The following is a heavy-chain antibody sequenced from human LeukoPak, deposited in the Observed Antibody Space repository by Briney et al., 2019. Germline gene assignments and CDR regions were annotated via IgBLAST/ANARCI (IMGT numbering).Heavy chain of an antibody. Sequence: SETLSLTCTVSGGSISIYYWSWIRQPAGKGLEWIGRIYTSGNTHYNPALKSRVTMSVDTSKNQFSLKLSSVTAADTAVYFCARLRSTYWYFDLWGRGTLVTVSS. CDR3: ARLRSTYWYFDL. CDR1: GGSISIYY. V-gene: IGHV4-4*07. D-gene: IGHD1-26*01. J-gene: IGHJ2*01. CDR2: IYTSGNT.